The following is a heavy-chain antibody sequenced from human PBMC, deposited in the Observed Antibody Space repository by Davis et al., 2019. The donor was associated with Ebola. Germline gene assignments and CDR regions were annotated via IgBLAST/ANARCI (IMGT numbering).Heavy chain of an antibody. CDR1: GFTFSSNS. Sequence: GGSLRLSCAASGFTFSSNSMNWVRQAPGKGLEWVSVISAIACRTYYADSVKGRFTISRDDSKNTLYLQMNGLRVEDTAVYYCAREGFYFYGMDVWGQGTTVTVSS. CDR2: ISAIACRT. V-gene: IGHV3-23*01. J-gene: IGHJ6*02. CDR3: AREGFYFYGMDV. D-gene: IGHD2/OR15-2a*01.